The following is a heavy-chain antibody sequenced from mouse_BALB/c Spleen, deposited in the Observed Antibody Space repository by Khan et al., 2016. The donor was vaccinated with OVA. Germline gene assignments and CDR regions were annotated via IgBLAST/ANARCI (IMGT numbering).Heavy chain of an antibody. CDR2: IWSDGST. CDR3: ARHDGYAHYDAMDY. D-gene: IGHD2-3*01. V-gene: IGHV2-6-1*01. Sequence: QMQLEESGPGLVAPSQSLSITCTISGFSLTSYGVHWVRQPPGKGLEWLVVIWSDGSTTYNSALKSRLSIIKDNSKSQVFLKMNSLQTDDTAMYYCARHDGYAHYDAMDYWGQGTSVTVSS. J-gene: IGHJ4*01. CDR1: GFSLTSYG.